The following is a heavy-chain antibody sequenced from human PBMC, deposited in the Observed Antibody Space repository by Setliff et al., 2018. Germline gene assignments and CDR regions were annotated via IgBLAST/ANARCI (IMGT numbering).Heavy chain of an antibody. D-gene: IGHD1-26*01. CDR3: AREVGTSTSSDAFDV. J-gene: IGHJ3*01. V-gene: IGHV4-38-2*02. CDR1: GYSISSGYY. Sequence: SETLSLTCDVSGYSISSGYYWGWIRQPPGKGLEWIGSIYPAGSTYYSPSLKSRVTMSVDTSKNQFSLHLTSVTAADTAVYYCAREVGTSTSSDAFDVWGQGMMVTVSS. CDR2: IYPAGST.